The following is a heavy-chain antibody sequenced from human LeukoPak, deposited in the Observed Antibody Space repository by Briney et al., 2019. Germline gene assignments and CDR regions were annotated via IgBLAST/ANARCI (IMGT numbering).Heavy chain of an antibody. V-gene: IGHV5-51*01. J-gene: IGHJ5*02. D-gene: IGHD6-13*01. CDR1: GYNFPTYW. Sequence: GESLKISCKGSGYNFPTYWIGWVRQMPGKGLERIGIIYPDDSDTRYSPSFQGQVSISADKSISTAYLQWSSLRASDTALYYCARGKSSSGWFDLWGQGTLVTVSS. CDR2: IYPDDSDT. CDR3: ARGKSSSGWFDL.